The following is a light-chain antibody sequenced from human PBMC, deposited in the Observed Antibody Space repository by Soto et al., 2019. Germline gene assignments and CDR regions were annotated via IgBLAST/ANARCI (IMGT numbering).Light chain of an antibody. CDR2: DAS. CDR3: QQRHHWLRT. CDR1: QSVSWY. J-gene: IGKJ2*01. V-gene: IGKV3-11*01. Sequence: EIVLTQSPATLSLSVGERATLSCRASQSVSWYLAWYQQKPGQAPRLLIYDASKMAAGIPARFSGSGSETDFTLTISSLEPEDFGVYYCQQRHHWLRTFGQGTKVEIK.